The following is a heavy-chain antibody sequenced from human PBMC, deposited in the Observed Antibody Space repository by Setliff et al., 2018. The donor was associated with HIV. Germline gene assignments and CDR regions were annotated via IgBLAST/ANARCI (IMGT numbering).Heavy chain of an antibody. J-gene: IGHJ1*01. CDR2: ITPNSGGT. CDR1: GYSFTKYV. D-gene: IGHD4-17*01. Sequence: GASVKVSCKASGYSFTKYVMHWVRQAPGQGLEWMGWITPNSGGTNYAQKFQGRVTMTRDTSISTAYMELSRLRSDDTAVYYCARDHGMWDYGGNVLLREYFLHWGQGTLVTVSS. CDR3: ARDHGMWDYGGNVLLREYFLH. V-gene: IGHV1-2*02.